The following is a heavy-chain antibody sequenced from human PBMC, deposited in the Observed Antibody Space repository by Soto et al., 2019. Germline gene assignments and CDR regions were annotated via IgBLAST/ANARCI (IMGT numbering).Heavy chain of an antibody. CDR3: AKYLLRYYDWSPLDS. V-gene: IGHV3-7*01. CDR2: IKQDGSEK. CDR1: GFTFSNYW. J-gene: IGHJ4*02. Sequence: EVQLVESGGGLVQPGGSLRLSCAASGFTFSNYWMSWVRQAPGKGLEWVANIKQDGSEKYYVDSVKGRFTISRDNAKNSLYLQMYSLRAADTALYYSAKYLLRYYDWSPLDSWGQGTLVTVSS. D-gene: IGHD3-9*01.